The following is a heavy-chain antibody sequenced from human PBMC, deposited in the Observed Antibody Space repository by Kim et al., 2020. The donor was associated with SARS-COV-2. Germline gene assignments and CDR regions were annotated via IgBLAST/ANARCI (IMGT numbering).Heavy chain of an antibody. V-gene: IGHV4-39*07. J-gene: IGHJ4*02. CDR2: ST. Sequence: STYYNPSLKSRVTISVDTSKTQFSLKLSSVTAADTAVYYCARGKGSGSYYWGQGTLVTVSS. CDR3: ARGKGSGSYY. D-gene: IGHD3-10*01.